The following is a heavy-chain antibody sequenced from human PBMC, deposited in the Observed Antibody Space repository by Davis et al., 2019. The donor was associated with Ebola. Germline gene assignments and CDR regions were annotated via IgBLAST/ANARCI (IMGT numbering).Heavy chain of an antibody. V-gene: IGHV3-9*01. CDR3: AKGRYQLLLSPGMDV. J-gene: IGHJ6*02. Sequence: GGSLRPSCAASGFTFSSYGMHWVRQAPGKGLEWVSGISWNSGSIGYADSVKGRFTISRDNAKNSLYLQMNSLRAEDTALYYCAKGRYQLLLSPGMDVWGQGTTVTVSS. CDR2: ISWNSGSI. CDR1: GFTFSSYG. D-gene: IGHD2-2*01.